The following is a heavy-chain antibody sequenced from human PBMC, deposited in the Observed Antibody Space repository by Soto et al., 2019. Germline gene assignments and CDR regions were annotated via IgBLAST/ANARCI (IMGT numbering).Heavy chain of an antibody. Sequence: EVQLVETGGGLIQPGGSLRLSCAASGFTVSSNYMSWVRQAPGKGLEWVSVIYSGGSTYYADSVKGRFTISRDNSKNTPYLQMNSLRAEDPAVYYCARARWGRGEQWLGYWGQGTLVTVSS. J-gene: IGHJ4*02. CDR2: IYSGGST. V-gene: IGHV3-53*02. CDR3: ARARWGRGEQWLGY. D-gene: IGHD6-19*01. CDR1: GFTVSSNY.